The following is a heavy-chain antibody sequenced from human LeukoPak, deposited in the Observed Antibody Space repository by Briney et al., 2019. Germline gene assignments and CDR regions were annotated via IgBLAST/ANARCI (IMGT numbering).Heavy chain of an antibody. CDR1: GFTLDCCC. CDR2: IRNVGNDK. J-gene: IGHJ4*02. Sequence: GGSVTLSCLASGFTLDCCCMHWVRPAPGRGLEWVAFIRNVGNDKYYADSVKGRFFISRDNTKNTLYLQMSSLRAEDTAVYDCAKRGGSTWGHFDYWGQGTLVTVSS. CDR3: AKRGGSTWGHFDY. D-gene: IGHD3-16*01. V-gene: IGHV3-30*02.